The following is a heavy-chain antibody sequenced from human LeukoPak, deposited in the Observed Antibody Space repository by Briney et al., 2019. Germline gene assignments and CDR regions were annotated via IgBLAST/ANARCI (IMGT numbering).Heavy chain of an antibody. Sequence: GGSLRLSCAASRFTFSTYSMNWVRQAPGKGLEWVAFIRYDGSIKHYADSVKGRVTISRDNSKNTLYLQMNSLRAEDTAVYYCAKGSQYNILTGFIVGAMDDFDHWGQGTLVTVSS. CDR2: IRYDGSIK. CDR1: RFTFSTYS. CDR3: AKGSQYNILTGFIVGAMDDFDH. J-gene: IGHJ4*02. V-gene: IGHV3-30*02. D-gene: IGHD3-9*01.